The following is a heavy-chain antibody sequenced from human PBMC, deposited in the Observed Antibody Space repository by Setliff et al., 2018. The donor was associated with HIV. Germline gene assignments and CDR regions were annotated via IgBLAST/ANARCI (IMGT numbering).Heavy chain of an antibody. CDR1: GFIFSNHD. CDR3: ARNPRPIAAAGFDLDY. V-gene: IGHV3-21*06. CDR2: ISSSGSYI. D-gene: IGHD6-13*01. Sequence: GGSLRLSCEASGFIFSNHDFHWVRQAPGKGLEWVSSISSSGSYIYYADSVKGRFAISRDNAKNSIHLQMNSLRAEDTAVYYCARNPRPIAAAGFDLDYWGQGTMVTVSS. J-gene: IGHJ4*02.